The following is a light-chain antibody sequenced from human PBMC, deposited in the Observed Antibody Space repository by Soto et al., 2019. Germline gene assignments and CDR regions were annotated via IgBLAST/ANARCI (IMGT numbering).Light chain of an antibody. V-gene: IGLV2-14*01. J-gene: IGLJ1*01. Sequence: QSALTQPASVSGSPGQSITISCTGTSSDVGGYNYVSWYQQHPGKAPKFMIYEVSNRPSGVSNRFSGSKSGNTASLTISGLQAEDEADYYCSSYTSSSTLSFGTGTKLTVL. CDR3: SSYTSSSTLS. CDR1: SSDVGGYNY. CDR2: EVS.